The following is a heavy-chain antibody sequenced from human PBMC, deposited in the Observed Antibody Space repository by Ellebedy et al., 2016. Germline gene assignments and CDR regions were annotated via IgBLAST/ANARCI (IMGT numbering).Heavy chain of an antibody. CDR3: AKDQEYFDYMDV. J-gene: IGHJ6*03. CDR1: GFTFSSYW. CDR2: INSDGSLT. V-gene: IGHV3-74*01. Sequence: GGSLRLXCAASGFTFSSYWMHWVRQAPGKGLVWVSRINSDGSLTNYADSVRGRFTISRDYAKNTVFLQMSSLGVEDTAVYYCAKDQEYFDYMDVWGKGTTVTVSS.